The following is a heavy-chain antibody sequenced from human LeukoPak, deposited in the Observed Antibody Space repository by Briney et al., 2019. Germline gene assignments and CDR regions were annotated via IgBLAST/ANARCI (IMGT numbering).Heavy chain of an antibody. D-gene: IGHD1-26*01. J-gene: IGHJ4*02. CDR1: GFTFSSYA. CDR2: ISYDGSNK. Sequence: GGSLRLSCAASGFTFSSYAMHWVRQAPGKGLEWVAVISYDGSNKYYADSVKGRFTISRDNSKNTLYLQMNSLRAEDTAVYYCARDLYSGSYYGSVLNYWGQGTLVTVSS. V-gene: IGHV3-30-3*01. CDR3: ARDLYSGSYYGSVLNY.